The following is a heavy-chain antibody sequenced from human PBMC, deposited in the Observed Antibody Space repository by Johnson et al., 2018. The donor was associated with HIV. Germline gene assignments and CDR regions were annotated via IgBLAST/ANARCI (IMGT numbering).Heavy chain of an antibody. CDR1: GFTFSSYW. CDR2: IKEDVSEK. V-gene: IGHV3-7*01. J-gene: IGHJ3*02. CDR3: AREGEPDGFDI. Sequence: VQLVESGGSLVQPGGSLRLSCAASGFTFSSYWMNWVRQAPGKGLEWVANIKEDVSEKYYVDSVRGRFTISRDNAKNSLYLQMNSLRAEDTAVYYCAREGEPDGFDIWGQGTMVTVSS. D-gene: IGHD3-16*01.